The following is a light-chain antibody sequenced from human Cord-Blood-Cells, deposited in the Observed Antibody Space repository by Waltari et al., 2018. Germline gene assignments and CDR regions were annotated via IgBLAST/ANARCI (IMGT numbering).Light chain of an antibody. V-gene: IGLV1-36*01. CDR3: AAWDDSLNGWV. CDR1: SSNIGNNP. Sequence: QSVLTQPPSVSEAPRQRVTISCSGSSSNIGNNPVNCYQPLPGKAPKLLIYYDDLLPSGVSDRFSGSESGTSASLAISGLQSEDEADYYCAAWDDSLNGWVFGGGTKLTVL. J-gene: IGLJ3*02. CDR2: YDD.